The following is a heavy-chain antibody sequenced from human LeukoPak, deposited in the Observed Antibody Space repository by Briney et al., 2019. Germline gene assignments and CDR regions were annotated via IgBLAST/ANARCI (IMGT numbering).Heavy chain of an antibody. V-gene: IGHV3-23*01. CDR1: DFTFSSYA. J-gene: IGHJ6*03. D-gene: IGHD5-24*01. Sequence: PGGSLRLSCAASDFTFSSYAMSWVRQAPGRGLEWVSAISGRDGRTYYTDSVKGRFTISRDNSKNTLYLQMNSLRAEDTAVYYCARDPATSGYKYYYYMDVWGKGTTVTVSS. CDR3: ARDPATSGYKYYYYMDV. CDR2: ISGRDGRT.